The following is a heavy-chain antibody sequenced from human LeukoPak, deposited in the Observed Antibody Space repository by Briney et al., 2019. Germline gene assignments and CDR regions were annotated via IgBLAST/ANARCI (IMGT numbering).Heavy chain of an antibody. CDR2: ISGSGGST. V-gene: IGHV3-23*01. CDR3: AHHRGSLDSDTEYFQH. J-gene: IGHJ1*01. CDR1: GFTFASYA. D-gene: IGHD3-22*01. Sequence: GGSLRLSCAASGFTFASYAMSWVRQAPGEGLEWVSAISGSGGSTYYADSVKGRFTISRDNSKSTLYLQMNSLSAEDMAVYYCAHHRGSLDSDTEYFQHWGRGTLVTVSS.